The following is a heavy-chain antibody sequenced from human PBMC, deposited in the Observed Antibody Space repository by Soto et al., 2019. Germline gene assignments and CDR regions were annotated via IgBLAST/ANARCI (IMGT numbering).Heavy chain of an antibody. CDR2: IKRDGSEK. Sequence: PGGSLRLSCAASGFTFSSYAMNWVRQAPGKRLEWVANIKRDGSEKHYVDSVNGRFTIFRDNAKNLLYLQMNSLRAEDTAVYYCVRDLSRILHDYWXQGTQVTVSS. V-gene: IGHV3-7*05. CDR1: GFTFSSYA. D-gene: IGHD3-3*02. CDR3: VRDLSRILHDY. J-gene: IGHJ4*02.